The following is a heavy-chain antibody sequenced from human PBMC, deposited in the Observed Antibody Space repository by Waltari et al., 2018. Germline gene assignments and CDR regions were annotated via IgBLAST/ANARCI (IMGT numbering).Heavy chain of an antibody. CDR3: AKLWWGIYYYGMDV. J-gene: IGHJ6*02. V-gene: IGHV3-23*01. D-gene: IGHD2-15*01. Sequence: EVQLLESGGGLVQPGGSLRLSCVASGLNIKDYGMGWVRQDPGEGLEWVARISATGTRIYYADSVKGRFTISRDNSKNTIYVQMNSLSADDTAVYYCAKLWWGIYYYGMDVWGQGTAVTVS. CDR2: ISATGTRI. CDR1: GLNIKDYG.